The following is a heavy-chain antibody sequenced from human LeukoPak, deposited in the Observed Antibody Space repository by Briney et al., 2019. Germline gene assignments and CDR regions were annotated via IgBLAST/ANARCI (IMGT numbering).Heavy chain of an antibody. V-gene: IGHV4-4*07. CDR1: GASVTNFY. J-gene: IGHJ6*03. CDR2: IYASGSI. D-gene: IGHD2-15*01. CDR3: ARSARFNYFYMDV. Sequence: SETLSLTCSVSGASVTNFYWTWIRQPAGKGLEYIGRIYASGSIDYNPPLKSRVTLSVDSSNNQFSLNLTSVTAADTALYYCARSARFNYFYMDVWGKGTSVTVSS.